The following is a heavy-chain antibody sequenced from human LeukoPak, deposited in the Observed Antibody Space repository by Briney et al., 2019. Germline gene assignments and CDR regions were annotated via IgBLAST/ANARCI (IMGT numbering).Heavy chain of an antibody. Sequence: ASVKVSCKASGYTFTSYAMHWVRQAPGQRLEWMGWINAGNGNTKYSQKFQGRVTITRDTSASTAYMELSSLRSEDTAVYYCARDQVAIVVVPAAMARGGDYYYYGMDVWGKGTPVTVSS. V-gene: IGHV1-3*01. CDR1: GYTFTSYA. CDR2: INAGNGNT. J-gene: IGHJ6*04. CDR3: ARDQVAIVVVPAAMARGGDYYYYGMDV. D-gene: IGHD2-2*01.